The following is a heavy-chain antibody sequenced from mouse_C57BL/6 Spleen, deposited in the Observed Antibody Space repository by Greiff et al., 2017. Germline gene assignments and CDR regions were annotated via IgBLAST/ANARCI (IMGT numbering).Heavy chain of an antibody. CDR2: INPNNGGT. CDR3: ARGTMDY. Sequence: VQLQQSGPELVKPGASVKISCKASGYTFTDYYMNWVKQSPGKSLEWIGDINPNNGGTSYNQKFKGKATLTVDKSSSQAYMELRSLTSEDSAVYYCARGTMDYWGQGTSVTVSS. D-gene: IGHD3-3*01. CDR1: GYTFTDYY. V-gene: IGHV1-26*01. J-gene: IGHJ4*01.